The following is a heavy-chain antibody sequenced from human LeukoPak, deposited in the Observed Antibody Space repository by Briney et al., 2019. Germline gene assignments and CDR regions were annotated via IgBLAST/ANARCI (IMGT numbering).Heavy chain of an antibody. D-gene: IGHD6-6*01. CDR3: AKLTYSSSSGYYFDY. CDR2: ISGSGGTT. V-gene: IGHV3-23*01. J-gene: IGHJ4*02. CDR1: GFTFSSYA. Sequence: GGSLRLSCAASGFTFSSYAMSWVRQAPGKELEWVSTISGSGGTTYYADSVKGRFTISRDNSKNTLYLQMNSLGAEDTAVYYCAKLTYSSSSGYYFDYWGQGTLVTVSS.